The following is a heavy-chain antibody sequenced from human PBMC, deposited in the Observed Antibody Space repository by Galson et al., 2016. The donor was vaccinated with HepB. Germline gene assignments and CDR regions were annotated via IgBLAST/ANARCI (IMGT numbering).Heavy chain of an antibody. V-gene: IGHV1-8*01. CDR1: GYTFTNFD. Sequence: SVKVSCKASGYTFTNFDINWVRQAPGQGLEWMGWMNPNSGDTGYGRRFQGRVTMTRSASNDTAYMELNSLRSEDTAIYYCARGPLAPADRHFDYWGQGTLVTVSS. CDR3: ARGPLAPADRHFDY. D-gene: IGHD1-14*01. CDR2: MNPNSGDT. J-gene: IGHJ4*02.